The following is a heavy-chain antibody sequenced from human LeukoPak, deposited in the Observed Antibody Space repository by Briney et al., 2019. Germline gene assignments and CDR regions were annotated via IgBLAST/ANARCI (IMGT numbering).Heavy chain of an antibody. J-gene: IGHJ4*02. CDR2: IYYSGST. Sequence: PSETLSLTCTVSGGSISSYYWSWIRQPPGKGLEWIGYIYYSGSTNYNPSLKSRVTISVDTSKNQFSLKLGSVTAADTAVYYCARGILWFGELIYYFDYWGQGTLVTVSS. D-gene: IGHD3-10*01. CDR1: GGSISSYY. V-gene: IGHV4-59*01. CDR3: ARGILWFGELIYYFDY.